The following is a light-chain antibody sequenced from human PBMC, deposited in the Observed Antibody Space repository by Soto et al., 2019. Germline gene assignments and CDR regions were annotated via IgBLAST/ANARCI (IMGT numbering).Light chain of an antibody. CDR2: GAS. J-gene: IGKJ1*01. CDR3: HQYGGPPRT. CDR1: QSVTSNS. Sequence: ETVFTQSPGTLSLSLGERATLSCRASQSVTSNSLSWYQQKPGQAPRLLIYGASTRVTGIPDRFSGSGSGTEFTFTISRLEPEDFALYYCHQYGGPPRTFGQGTKVGIK. V-gene: IGKV3-20*01.